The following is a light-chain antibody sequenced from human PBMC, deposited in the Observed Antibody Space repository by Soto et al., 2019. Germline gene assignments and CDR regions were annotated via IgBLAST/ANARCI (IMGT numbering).Light chain of an antibody. J-gene: IGLJ3*02. V-gene: IGLV2-14*01. CDR1: SNDVGGYNY. Sequence: QSALTQPASVTGSPGQSITISCSGTSNDVGGYNYVSWYQQHPGKAPKLLIYAVTNRPSGVSRRFSGSESGNTASLTISGLQAEDEADYYCHSYARGTLVFGGGTKLTVL. CDR3: HSYARGTLV. CDR2: AVT.